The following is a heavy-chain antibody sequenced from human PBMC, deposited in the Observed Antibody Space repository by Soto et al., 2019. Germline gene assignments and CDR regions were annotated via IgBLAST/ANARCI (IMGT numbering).Heavy chain of an antibody. CDR3: ARADVVVVPAARRGWFDP. D-gene: IGHD2-2*01. Sequence: TLSLTCTVSGGSISNGDDYWSWIRQHPGKGLEWIGYIHYSGSTYYNPSLRSRVTISLDTSKNQFSLKLGSVTAADTAVYYCARADVVVVPAARRGWFDPWGQGTLVTVSS. J-gene: IGHJ5*02. CDR2: IHYSGST. V-gene: IGHV4-31*03. CDR1: GGSISNGDDY.